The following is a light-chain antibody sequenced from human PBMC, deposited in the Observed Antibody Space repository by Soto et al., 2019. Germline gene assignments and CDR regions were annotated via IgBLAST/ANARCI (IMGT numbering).Light chain of an antibody. CDR2: WVS. CDR1: QSGSSK. Sequence: ETVMTQSPTTRAVSPREKATLXXRASQSGSSKVDCVQQKPGKAPSXVIDWVSTRATVGPVRFSGGGSVTDFTLTSDSLQSEAFAVYLCQQYNNGPLTFGQGTNVEIK. CDR3: QQYNNGPLT. J-gene: IGKJ2*01. V-gene: IGKV3-15*01.